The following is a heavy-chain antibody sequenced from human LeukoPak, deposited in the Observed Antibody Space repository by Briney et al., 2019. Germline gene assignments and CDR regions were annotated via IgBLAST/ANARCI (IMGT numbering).Heavy chain of an antibody. CDR3: ARHRLGSGYFDY. J-gene: IGHJ4*02. CDR2: IYYSGST. CDR1: GGSISSSSYY. V-gene: IGHV4-39*01. D-gene: IGHD3-3*01. Sequence: PSETLSLTCTVSGGSISSSSYYWGWIRQPPGKGLEWTGSIYYSGSTYYNPSLKSRVTISVDTSKNQFSLKLSSVTAADTAVYYCARHRLGSGYFDYWGQGTLVTVSS.